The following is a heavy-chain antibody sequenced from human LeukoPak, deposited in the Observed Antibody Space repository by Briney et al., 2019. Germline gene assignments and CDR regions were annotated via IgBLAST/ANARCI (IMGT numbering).Heavy chain of an antibody. V-gene: IGHV1-69*01. CDR1: GGTFSSYA. J-gene: IGHJ3*02. D-gene: IGHD3-22*01. CDR3: VSSKGSSGSLGAFDI. CDR2: IIPIFGTA. Sequence: GASVKVSCKASGGTFSSYAISWVRQAPGQGLEWMGGIIPIFGTANYAQKFQGRVTITADESTSTAYMELSSLRSEDTAVYYCVSSKGSSGSLGAFDIWGQGTMVTVSS.